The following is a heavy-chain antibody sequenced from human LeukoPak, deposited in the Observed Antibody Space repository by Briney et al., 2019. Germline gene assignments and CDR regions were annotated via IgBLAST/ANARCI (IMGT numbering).Heavy chain of an antibody. CDR2: IYYSGST. CDR1: GGSISSSSYY. J-gene: IGHJ6*03. V-gene: IGHV4-39*07. CDR3: ASSEYRQLVSYYYMDV. D-gene: IGHD6-6*01. Sequence: ASETLSLTCTVSGGSISSSSYYWGWIRQPPGKGLEWIGSIYYSGSTYYNPSLKSRVTISVDTSKNQFSLKLSSVTAADTAVYYCASSEYRQLVSYYYMDVWGKGTTVTVSS.